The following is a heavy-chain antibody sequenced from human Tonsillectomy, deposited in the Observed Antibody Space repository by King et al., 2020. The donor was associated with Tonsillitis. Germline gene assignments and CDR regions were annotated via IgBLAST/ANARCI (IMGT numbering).Heavy chain of an antibody. J-gene: IGHJ4*02. CDR1: GFTFSSNW. CDR3: ATVGSSAYYVY. CDR2: INGDGTNT. Sequence: VQLVESGGGLVQPGRSVRLSCEASGFTFSSNWMHWVRQAPGKELVWVSHINGDGTNTNYADSVKGRFTISRDNAKNTLYLQMNSLRAEDTAVYFCATVGSSAYYVYWGQGTLVTVSS. D-gene: IGHD3-22*01. V-gene: IGHV3-74*01.